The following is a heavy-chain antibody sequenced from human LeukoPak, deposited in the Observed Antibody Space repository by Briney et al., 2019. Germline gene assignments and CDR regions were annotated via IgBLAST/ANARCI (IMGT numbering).Heavy chain of an antibody. CDR1: GYTFTGCY. D-gene: IGHD6-19*01. V-gene: IGHV1-2*02. Sequence: ASVKVSCKASGYTFTGCYMHWVRQAPGQGLEWMGWINPNSGGTSYAQKFQGRVTMTRDTSISTTYMELSRLRSDDTAIYYCARSERGWQNDHWGQGTLVTVSS. CDR3: ARSERGWQNDH. CDR2: INPNSGGT. J-gene: IGHJ4*02.